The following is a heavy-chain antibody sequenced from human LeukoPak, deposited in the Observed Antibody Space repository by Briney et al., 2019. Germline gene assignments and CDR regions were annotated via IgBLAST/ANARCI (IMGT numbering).Heavy chain of an antibody. CDR1: GYTFTSYG. Sequence: HWSSVKVSCKASGYTFTSYGISWVRQAPGQGLEWMGWISAYNSNTNYAQKLQGRVTITTDTSTSTAYMELRSLRSDDTAVYYCARVVYCSGGSCYSALDYWGQGTLVTVSS. V-gene: IGHV1-18*01. D-gene: IGHD2-15*01. J-gene: IGHJ4*02. CDR2: ISAYNSNT. CDR3: ARVVYCSGGSCYSALDY.